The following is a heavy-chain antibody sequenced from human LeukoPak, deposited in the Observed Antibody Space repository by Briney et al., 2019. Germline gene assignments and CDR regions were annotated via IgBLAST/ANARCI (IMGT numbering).Heavy chain of an antibody. CDR2: ISYDGSNK. CDR1: GFTFSSYA. D-gene: IGHD2-2*01. J-gene: IGHJ5*02. CDR3: ARDSCRRRYCSSTSFNFDP. Sequence: GGSLRLSCAASGFTFSSYAMHWVRQAPGKGLEWVAVISYDGSNKYYADSVKGRFTISRDNSKNTLYLQMNSLRAEDTAVYYCARDSCRRRYCSSTSFNFDPWGQGTLVTVSS. V-gene: IGHV3-30*04.